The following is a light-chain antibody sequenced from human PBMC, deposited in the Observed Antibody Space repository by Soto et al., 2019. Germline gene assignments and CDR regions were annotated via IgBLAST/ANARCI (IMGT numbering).Light chain of an antibody. V-gene: IGLV1-40*01. CDR1: SSNIGAGYD. Sequence: QSVLTQPPSVSGAPGQRVTISCTGSSSNIGAGYDVHWYQQLPGTAPKLLIYGNSNRPSEVPDRFSGSKSGTSASLAITGLQAEDEADYYCQSYDSSLSGIYVFGTGTKVTVL. J-gene: IGLJ1*01. CDR2: GNS. CDR3: QSYDSSLSGIYV.